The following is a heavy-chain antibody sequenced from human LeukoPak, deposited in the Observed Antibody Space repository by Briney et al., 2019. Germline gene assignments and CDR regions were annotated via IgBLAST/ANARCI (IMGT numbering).Heavy chain of an antibody. J-gene: IGHJ4*02. V-gene: IGHV4-4*07. Sequence: SETLSLTCTVSGGSISSYYWSWIRQPAGKGLEWIGRIYTSGSTNYNPSLKSRVTMSVDTSKNQFSLKLSSVTAADTAVYYRARALRESDFWSGYFNYWGQGTLVTVSS. CDR2: IYTSGST. D-gene: IGHD3-3*01. CDR3: ARALRESDFWSGYFNY. CDR1: GGSISSYY.